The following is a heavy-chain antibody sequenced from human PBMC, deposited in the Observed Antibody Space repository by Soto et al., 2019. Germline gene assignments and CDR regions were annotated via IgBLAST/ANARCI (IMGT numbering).Heavy chain of an antibody. J-gene: IGHJ4*01. CDR3: ARGPGGFGEFSLDY. CDR1: GGSINTYY. D-gene: IGHD3-10*01. CDR2: IYSGGST. V-gene: IGHV4-4*07. Sequence: QVQLQEWGPGLVKPSETLSLICTVSGGSINTYYWSWIRQAAGEGLEWIGRIYSGGSTNYNPSLMSRVSVSVDMSKNRFSLKLSSVTAADTDVYYCARGPGGFGEFSLDYWGHGTLVTVSS.